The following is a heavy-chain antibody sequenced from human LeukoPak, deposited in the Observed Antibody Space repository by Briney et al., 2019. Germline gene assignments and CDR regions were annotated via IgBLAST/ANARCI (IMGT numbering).Heavy chain of an antibody. CDR3: ARDLRGGDSLAFHAFDI. J-gene: IGHJ3*02. CDR2: ISTDGSST. Sequence: GGSLRLSCAASGFTFSNYWMHWVRQAPGKGLVWVSRISTDGSSTTYADSVKGRFTISRDNAKNTLYLEMNSLRAEDTAVYYCARDLRGGDSLAFHAFDIWGQGTMVTVSS. V-gene: IGHV3-74*03. D-gene: IGHD2-21*01. CDR1: GFTFSNYW.